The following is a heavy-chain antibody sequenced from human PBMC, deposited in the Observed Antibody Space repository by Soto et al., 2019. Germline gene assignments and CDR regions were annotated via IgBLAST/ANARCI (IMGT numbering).Heavy chain of an antibody. Sequence: DVQLVDSGGGLVQPGGSLRLSCAASGFTFSNYAMSWVRQAPGKGLGLVSVVSATAGTKYYTDAVKGRFTISRDNSRNTVYLQMNSLRADDTAVYDCARDRLAGGFDYWGQGTLVTVSS. J-gene: IGHJ4*02. D-gene: IGHD3-16*01. V-gene: IGHV3-23*04. CDR2: VSATAGTK. CDR3: ARDRLAGGFDY. CDR1: GFTFSNYA.